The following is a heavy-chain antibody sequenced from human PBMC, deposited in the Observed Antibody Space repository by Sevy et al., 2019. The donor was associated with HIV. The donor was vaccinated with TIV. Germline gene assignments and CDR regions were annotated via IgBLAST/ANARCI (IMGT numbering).Heavy chain of an antibody. V-gene: IGHV3-23*01. CDR1: GFAFHEYS. Sequence: GGSLRLSCAASGFAFHEYSMSWIRQAPGKGLECVATLSFGCGKINYADSVKGRFTISRDNSKNSFYLQMDNLRVEDTALYYCAREGCSRPHDYWGQGTRVTVSS. CDR2: LSFGCGKI. D-gene: IGHD2-8*01. J-gene: IGHJ4*02. CDR3: AREGCSRPHDY.